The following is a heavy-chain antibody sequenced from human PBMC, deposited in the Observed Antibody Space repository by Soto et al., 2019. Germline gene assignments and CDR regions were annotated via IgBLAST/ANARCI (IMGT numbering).Heavy chain of an antibody. CDR1: GFTFSDYY. CDR3: ARERARVFDS. Sequence: GSLRLSCAASGFTFSDYYMGWIRQAPGRGLEWLSYISIASSTIYYADSVKGRFSISRDNAKNSLYLQLSSLRAEDTAVYFCARERARVFDSWGQGTLVTVSS. J-gene: IGHJ4*02. V-gene: IGHV3-11*01. CDR2: ISIASSTI.